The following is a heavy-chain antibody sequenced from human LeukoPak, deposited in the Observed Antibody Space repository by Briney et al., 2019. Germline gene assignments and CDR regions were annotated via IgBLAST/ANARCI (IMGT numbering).Heavy chain of an antibody. V-gene: IGHV3-15*01. CDR1: GFTFDNAW. J-gene: IGHJ4*02. CDR2: VKSKTDGGTT. Sequence: GGSLRLSCAASGFTFDNAWMNWVRQAPGKGLEWVGRVKSKTDGGTTDYAAPVKGRFTISRDDSENTLLLQLNSLKTEDTALYYCTTVGTTSPIAEEYFDYWGQGTLVTVSS. D-gene: IGHD1-26*01. CDR3: TTVGTTSPIAEEYFDY.